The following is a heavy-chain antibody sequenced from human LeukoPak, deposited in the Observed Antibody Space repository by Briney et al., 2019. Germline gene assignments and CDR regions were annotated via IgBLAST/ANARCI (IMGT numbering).Heavy chain of an antibody. CDR3: ASLTTSDFDY. CDR2: INSDGSST. D-gene: IGHD4-11*01. V-gene: IGHV3-74*01. CDR1: GFTFSSYW. Sequence: VGVLRLSCAASGFTFSSYWMHWVRQAPGKGLVWVSRINSDGSSTSYADSVKGRFTISRDNAKNTLYLQMNSLRAEDTAVYYCASLTTSDFDYWGQGTLVTVSS. J-gene: IGHJ4*02.